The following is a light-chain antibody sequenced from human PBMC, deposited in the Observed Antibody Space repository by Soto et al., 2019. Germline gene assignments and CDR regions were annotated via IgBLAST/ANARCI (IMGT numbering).Light chain of an antibody. CDR2: TAS. Sequence: DFQMTQSPSSLSASVGDRVTITCRASQGISNYLAWYQQKPGNVPKLLIFTASTLQSGVPSRFSGSGSGTDFTLTISSLQPEDVATYYCQKYNSAPWTFGRGTNVEIK. V-gene: IGKV1-27*01. CDR1: QGISNY. CDR3: QKYNSAPWT. J-gene: IGKJ1*01.